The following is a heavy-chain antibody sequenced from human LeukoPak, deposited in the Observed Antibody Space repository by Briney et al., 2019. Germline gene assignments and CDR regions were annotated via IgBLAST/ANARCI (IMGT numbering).Heavy chain of an antibody. CDR2: INTDGSTT. CDR1: GFTFSNDW. V-gene: IGHV3-74*01. CDR3: ARSRGGSYHY. J-gene: IGHJ4*02. Sequence: GGSLRLSCAASGFTFSNDWMHWVRQAPGKGLVWVSRINTDGSTTTYADSVKGRFTISRDNAKNMLYLQMNSLRVEDTAVYYCARSRGGSYHYWGQGTLVTVSS. D-gene: IGHD3-16*02.